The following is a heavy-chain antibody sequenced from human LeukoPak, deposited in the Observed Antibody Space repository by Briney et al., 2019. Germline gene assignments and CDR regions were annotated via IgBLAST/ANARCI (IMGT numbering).Heavy chain of an antibody. CDR1: GFTFSSYG. Sequence: GGSLRLSCSASGFTFSSYGMHWVRQAPGKGLEWVAFIRYDGSNKYYADSVKGRFTISRDNSKNTLYLQMNSLRAEDTAAYYCAKVPDSSGYSLGYYYYMDVWGKGTTVTVSS. CDR3: AKVPDSSGYSLGYYYYMDV. V-gene: IGHV3-30*02. D-gene: IGHD3-22*01. CDR2: IRYDGSNK. J-gene: IGHJ6*03.